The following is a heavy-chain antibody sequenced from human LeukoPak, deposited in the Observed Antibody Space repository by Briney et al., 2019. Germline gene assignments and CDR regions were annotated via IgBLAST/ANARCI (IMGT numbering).Heavy chain of an antibody. CDR3: AGTWKYQSLDNYYGSGV. CDR1: GVSISNYY. J-gene: IGHJ6*02. CDR2: VSYSGST. Sequence: SETLSLTCTVSGVSISNYYWNWIRQPPGKGLEWIGYVSYSGSTNYNPSLKSRVTISLYTSKNQFSLILNSVTAADTAVYFCAGTWKYQSLDNYYGSGVWGQGTTVTVSS. V-gene: IGHV4-59*01. D-gene: IGHD2-2*01.